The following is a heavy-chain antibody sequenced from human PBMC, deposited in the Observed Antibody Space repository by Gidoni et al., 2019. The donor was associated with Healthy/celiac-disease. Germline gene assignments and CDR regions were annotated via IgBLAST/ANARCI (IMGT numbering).Heavy chain of an antibody. CDR1: GFTFSSYG. J-gene: IGHJ6*02. CDR3: AKFTLVRLFYYYGMDV. Sequence: QVQLVESGGGVVQPGRSLRLSCAASGFTFSSYGMHWVRQAPGKGLEWVAVILYDGSNKYYADSVKGRFTISRDNSKNTLYRQMNSLRAEDTAVYYCAKFTLVRLFYYYGMDVWGQGTTVTVSS. CDR2: ILYDGSNK. V-gene: IGHV3-30*18. D-gene: IGHD3-22*01.